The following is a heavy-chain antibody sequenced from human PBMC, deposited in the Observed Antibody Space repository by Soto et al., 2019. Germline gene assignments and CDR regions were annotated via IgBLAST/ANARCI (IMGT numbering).Heavy chain of an antibody. Sequence: GGSLRLSCAASGFTFSSYGMHWVRQAPGKGLEWVAVISYDGSNKYYADSVKGRLTISRDNSKNTLYLQMNSLRGEDTAVYYCAKDNGSGCDWLRVRDVSEFWGQGTMVIVSS. J-gene: IGHJ3*01. D-gene: IGHD5-12*01. CDR1: GFTFSSYG. CDR2: ISYDGSNK. CDR3: AKDNGSGCDWLRVRDVSEF. V-gene: IGHV3-30*18.